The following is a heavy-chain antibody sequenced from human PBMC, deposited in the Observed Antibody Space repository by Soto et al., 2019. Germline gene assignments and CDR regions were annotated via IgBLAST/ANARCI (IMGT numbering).Heavy chain of an antibody. CDR2: IYSSGKA. Sequence: QVQLQESGPGLVKPSETVSLICTVSGDSISGYYWSWIRQPAGKGLEWIGRIYSSGKANYNPSLKSRVSMSGDMSKNQSSLKVTSVTAADTAMYYCARGDVFDLWGQGTKVTVSS. CDR1: GDSISGYY. CDR3: ARGDVFDL. J-gene: IGHJ3*01. V-gene: IGHV4-4*07.